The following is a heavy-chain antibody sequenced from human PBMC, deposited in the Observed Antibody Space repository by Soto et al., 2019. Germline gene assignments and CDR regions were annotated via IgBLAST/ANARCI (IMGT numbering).Heavy chain of an antibody. CDR3: ARDPAVAGTRVSFDS. J-gene: IGHJ4*02. V-gene: IGHV1-18*01. D-gene: IGHD6-19*01. CDR2: ISAYNGNT. CDR1: GYTVTSYG. Sequence: ASVKVACKASGYTVTSYGISWVRQAPGQGLEWMGWISAYNGNTNYAQKLQGRVTMTTDTSTSTAYMELRSLRSDDTAVYYCARDPAVAGTRVSFDSWGQGTLVTVSS.